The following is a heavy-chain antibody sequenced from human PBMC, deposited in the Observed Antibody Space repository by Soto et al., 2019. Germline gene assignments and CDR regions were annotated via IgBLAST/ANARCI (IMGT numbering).Heavy chain of an antibody. Sequence: QEQLQQSGPGLVKPSETLSLTCTVSGHSIRSSYWSWIRQPPGKGLEWIGYIYYSGTTNYNPSLKSRVTILLDTSKNQFSLKLSSVTAADTAVYYCARFSWEHGLDPWGQGTLVTVSS. CDR1: GHSIRSSY. D-gene: IGHD1-26*01. CDR2: IYYSGTT. J-gene: IGHJ5*02. CDR3: ARFSWEHGLDP. V-gene: IGHV4-59*08.